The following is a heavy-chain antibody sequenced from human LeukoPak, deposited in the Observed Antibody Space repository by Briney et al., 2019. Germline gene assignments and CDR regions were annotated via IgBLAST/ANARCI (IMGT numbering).Heavy chain of an antibody. Sequence: SETLSLTCTVSGGSISSGSYYWSWIRQPAGKGLEWIGRIYTSGSTNYNPSLKSRVTISVDTSKNQFSLKLSSVTAADTAVYYCARGFAVASDYWGQGTLVTVSS. CDR1: GGSISSGSYY. J-gene: IGHJ4*02. CDR3: ARGFAVASDY. CDR2: IYTSGST. V-gene: IGHV4-61*02. D-gene: IGHD6-19*01.